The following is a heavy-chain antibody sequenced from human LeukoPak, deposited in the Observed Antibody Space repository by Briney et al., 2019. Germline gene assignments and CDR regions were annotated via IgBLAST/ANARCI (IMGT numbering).Heavy chain of an antibody. D-gene: IGHD3-22*01. CDR1: GGTFISYA. J-gene: IGHJ4*02. CDR3: ARDEGRDYYDSSGYYYFDY. Sequence: ASVKVSCKASGGTFISYAISWVRQAPGQGLEWMGGIIPIFGTANYAQKFQGRVTITADESTSTAYMELSSLRSEDTAVYYCARDEGRDYYDSSGYYYFDYWGQGTLVTVSS. CDR2: IIPIFGTA. V-gene: IGHV1-69*13.